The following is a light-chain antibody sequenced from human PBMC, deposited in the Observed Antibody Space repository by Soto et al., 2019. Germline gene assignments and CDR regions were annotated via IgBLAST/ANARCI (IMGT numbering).Light chain of an antibody. CDR1: SSDVGGYNY. CDR2: EVS. Sequence: QSALTHPASVSGSPGQSSTISCTGTSSDVGGYNYVSGYQQHPGKAHKLIIYEVSNRPSGISNRFSGSKSGNTASLTISGLQAEDEADYYCSSYTSSSTRVFGGGTKLTVL. CDR3: SSYTSSSTRV. V-gene: IGLV2-14*01. J-gene: IGLJ2*01.